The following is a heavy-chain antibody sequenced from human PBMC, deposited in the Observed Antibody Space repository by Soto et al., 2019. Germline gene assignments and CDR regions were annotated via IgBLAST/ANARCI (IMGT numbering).Heavy chain of an antibody. V-gene: IGHV5-51*01. CDR3: SRPGSGGYGVNYGLDV. CDR1: GYRLTSDW. J-gene: IGHJ6*02. Sequence: GASLSICCKCSGYRLTSDWIGWLRQMLGKGLGWMGSIYPGDSDTIFRPSFEGQVTISADTSISTAHLQWSGLKASDTAMYYWSRPGSGGYGVNYGLDVWGQGTTVTV. CDR2: IYPGDSDT. D-gene: IGHD3-10*01.